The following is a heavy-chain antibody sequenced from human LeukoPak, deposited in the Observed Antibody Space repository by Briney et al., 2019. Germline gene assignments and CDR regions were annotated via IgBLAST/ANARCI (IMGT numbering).Heavy chain of an antibody. J-gene: IGHJ4*02. CDR3: AKVFSTIHFEY. CDR2: ISGGGSST. Sequence: PGGSLRLSCSASGFTFSSFAMSWVGQAPGKGLEGVSGISGGGSSTFYADAVKGRFTISRDNSKNTLYLQMNSLRAEDSALYFCAKVFSTIHFEYWGQGTLVTVSS. V-gene: IGHV3-23*01. D-gene: IGHD4/OR15-4a*01. CDR1: GFTFSSFA.